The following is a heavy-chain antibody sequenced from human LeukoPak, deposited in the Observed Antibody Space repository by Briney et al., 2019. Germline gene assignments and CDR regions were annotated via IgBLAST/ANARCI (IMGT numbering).Heavy chain of an antibody. Sequence: GGSLRLSCAASGFTVSNSYMSWVRQAPGKGLEWVSVIKSGGDTYYADSVKGRFTISRDNSKNTLSLQMNSLRAEDTAVYYCAKFVLTVGALGAFDIWGQGTMVTVSS. CDR2: IKSGGDT. J-gene: IGHJ3*02. CDR3: AKFVLTVGALGAFDI. D-gene: IGHD4-23*01. V-gene: IGHV3-53*01. CDR1: GFTVSNSY.